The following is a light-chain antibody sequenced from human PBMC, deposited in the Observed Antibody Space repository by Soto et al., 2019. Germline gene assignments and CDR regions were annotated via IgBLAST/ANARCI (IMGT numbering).Light chain of an antibody. Sequence: QSALTQPASVSGSPGQSITISCSGTSSDIGSYDHVAWYQQFPGKSPKLIIYAVSDRPSGVSDRFSGSKSGISASLTISGLQTEEEADYYCISYTDRQSYLFGPGTKLTVL. CDR3: ISYTDRQSYL. CDR2: AVS. CDR1: SSDIGSYDH. J-gene: IGLJ1*01. V-gene: IGLV2-14*03.